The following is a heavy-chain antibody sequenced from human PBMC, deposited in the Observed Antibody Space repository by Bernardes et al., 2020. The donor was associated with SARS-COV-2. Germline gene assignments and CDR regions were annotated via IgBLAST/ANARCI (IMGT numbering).Heavy chain of an antibody. Sequence: ASVKVSCTVSGYTLTDLSMHWVRQAPGKGLEWMGGFDPEDGETNYAQTFQGRVTMTEDTSTDTAYMELSSLRSEDTAVYYCATVPGVFRYGDYRAFDIWGQGTMVTVSS. V-gene: IGHV1-24*01. CDR2: FDPEDGET. CDR1: GYTLTDLS. J-gene: IGHJ3*02. CDR3: ATVPGVFRYGDYRAFDI. D-gene: IGHD4-17*01.